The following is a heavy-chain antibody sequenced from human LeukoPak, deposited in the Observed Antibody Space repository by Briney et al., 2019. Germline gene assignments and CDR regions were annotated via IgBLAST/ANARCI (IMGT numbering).Heavy chain of an antibody. CDR1: GGSISSYY. D-gene: IGHD2-21*02. CDR2: INHSGST. CDR3: ARVTPKLYNWFDP. J-gene: IGHJ5*02. Sequence: SETLSLTCTVSGGSISSYYWSWIRQPPGKGLEWIGEINHSGSTNYNPSLKSRVTISVDTSKNQFSLKLSSVTAADTAVYYCARVTPKLYNWFDPWGQGTLVTVSS. V-gene: IGHV4-34*01.